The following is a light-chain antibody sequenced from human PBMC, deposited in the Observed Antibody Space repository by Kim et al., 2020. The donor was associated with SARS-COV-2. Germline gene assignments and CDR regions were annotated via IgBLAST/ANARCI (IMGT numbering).Light chain of an antibody. CDR2: GAS. CDR3: QQYSDWPPGDT. V-gene: IGKV3-15*01. J-gene: IGKJ2*01. CDR1: QSVSSN. Sequence: SPGERVTLSCRASQSVSSNLAWYQQKPGQAPRLVIYGASTRATDIPARFRGSGSGTEFTLTISSLQPEDFALYFCQQYSDWPPGDTFGQGTKLEI.